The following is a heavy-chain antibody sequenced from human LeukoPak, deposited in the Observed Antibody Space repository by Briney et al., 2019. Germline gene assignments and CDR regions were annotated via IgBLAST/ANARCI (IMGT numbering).Heavy chain of an antibody. D-gene: IGHD3-22*01. CDR1: GDRVSSNSAA. CDR3: ARAYLLYDSSGYYYDAFDI. J-gene: IGHJ3*02. V-gene: IGHV6-1*01. Sequence: SQALSLPFAISGDRVSSNSAAWDWTRPSPSRGLEWLGKTYYRSKWYNDYAVSVKSRITINPDTSKNQFSLQLNSVTPEDTAVYYCARAYLLYDSSGYYYDAFDIWGQGTMVTVSS. CDR2: TYYRSKWYN.